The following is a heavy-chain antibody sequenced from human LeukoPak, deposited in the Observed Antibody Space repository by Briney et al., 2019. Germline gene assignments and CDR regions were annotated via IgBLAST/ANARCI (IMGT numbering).Heavy chain of an antibody. D-gene: IGHD3-22*01. Sequence: GESLKISCKGSGFSFITYWIVWVRQMPGKGLEWMGHISPSDSRTTYSPSLQGQVTISADKSISTAYLQWSSLKASDTAMYYCARPDSSDTMGDYWGQGTLVTVSS. V-gene: IGHV5-51*01. J-gene: IGHJ4*02. CDR1: GFSFITYW. CDR3: ARPDSSDTMGDY. CDR2: ISPSDSRT.